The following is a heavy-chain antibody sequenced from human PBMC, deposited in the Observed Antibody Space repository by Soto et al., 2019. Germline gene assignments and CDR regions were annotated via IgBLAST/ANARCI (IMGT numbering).Heavy chain of an antibody. CDR1: GYTFTSYG. V-gene: IGHV1-18*01. D-gene: IGHD3-10*01. J-gene: IGHJ5*02. CDR3: ARGSYYYGSHGDSWFDP. Sequence: QVQLVQSGAEVKKPGASVKVSCKASGYTFTSYGISWVRQAPGQGLEWMGWISAYNGTTNYAQKLQGRVTMTTDTSTSTAYMELRSLRSDDTDVYYCARGSYYYGSHGDSWFDPWGQGTLVTVSS. CDR2: ISAYNGTT.